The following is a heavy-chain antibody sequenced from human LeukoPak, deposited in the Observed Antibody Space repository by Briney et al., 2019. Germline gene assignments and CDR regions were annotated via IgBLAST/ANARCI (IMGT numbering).Heavy chain of an antibody. CDR1: GGSISSYY. CDR3: ARGGVHDYGDYEPFDY. V-gene: IGHV4-59*01. Sequence: SETLSPTCTVSGGSISSYYWSWIRQPPGKGLEWIGYIYYSGSTNYNPSLKSRVTISVDTSKNQFSLKLSSVTAADTAVYYCARGGVHDYGDYEPFDYWGQGTLVTVSS. D-gene: IGHD4-17*01. J-gene: IGHJ4*02. CDR2: IYYSGST.